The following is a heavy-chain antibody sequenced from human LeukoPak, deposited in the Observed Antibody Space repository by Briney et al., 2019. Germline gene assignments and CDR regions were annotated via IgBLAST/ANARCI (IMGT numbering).Heavy chain of an antibody. Sequence: GASVKVSCKASGYTFTSYDINWVRQAPGQGLEWMGGIIPIFGTASYAQKFQGRVTITTDESTSTAYMELSSLRSEDTAVYYCARGKVVPAAHPLNYYYYYMDVWGKGTTVTVSS. CDR2: IIPIFGTA. D-gene: IGHD2-2*01. J-gene: IGHJ6*03. CDR3: ARGKVVPAAHPLNYYYYYMDV. CDR1: GYTFTSYD. V-gene: IGHV1-69*05.